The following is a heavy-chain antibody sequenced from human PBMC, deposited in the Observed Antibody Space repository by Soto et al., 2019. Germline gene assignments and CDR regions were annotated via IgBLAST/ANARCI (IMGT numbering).Heavy chain of an antibody. V-gene: IGHV3-30*18. J-gene: IGHJ4*02. CDR1: RLTVMSYG. CDR3: AKARSGSWHEGSYFAN. D-gene: IGHD2-15*01. Sequence: LRISCAASRLTVMSYGMDGVRKTPGKGLEWLAVMSYDGRDKYYADSVRGRFTISRDNSKNTVYLQLNSLRVEDTAVYYCAKARSGSWHEGSYFANRGQGTLVPGSS. CDR2: MSYDGRDK.